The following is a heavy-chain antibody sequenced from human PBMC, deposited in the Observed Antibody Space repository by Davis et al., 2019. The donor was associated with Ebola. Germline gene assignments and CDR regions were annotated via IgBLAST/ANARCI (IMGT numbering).Heavy chain of an antibody. CDR1: GGTFSSYA. J-gene: IGHJ6*03. CDR3: ARAPDSSGYPHIGYYYYMDV. CDR2: IIPIFGTA. Sequence: SVKVSCKASGGTFSSYAISWVRQAPGQGLEWMGGIIPIFGTAHYAQKFQGRVTITADESTSTAYMELSSLRSEDTAVYYCARAPDSSGYPHIGYYYYMDVWGKGTTVTVSS. V-gene: IGHV1-69*13. D-gene: IGHD3-22*01.